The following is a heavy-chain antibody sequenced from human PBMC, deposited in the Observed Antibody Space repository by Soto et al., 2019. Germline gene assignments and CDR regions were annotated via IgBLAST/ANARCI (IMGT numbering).Heavy chain of an antibody. V-gene: IGHV3-21*01. J-gene: IGHJ4*02. CDR2: ISSSSSYI. Sequence: GGSLRLSCAASGFNFSSYSINWVRQAPGKGLEWVSSISSSSSYIYYADSVKGRFTISRDNAKNSLYLQMNSLRAEDTAVYYCARAYCSGGSCYPFDYWGQGTPVTVSS. D-gene: IGHD2-15*01. CDR1: GFNFSSYS. CDR3: ARAYCSGGSCYPFDY.